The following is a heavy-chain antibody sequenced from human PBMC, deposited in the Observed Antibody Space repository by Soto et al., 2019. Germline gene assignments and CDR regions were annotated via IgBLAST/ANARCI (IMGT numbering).Heavy chain of an antibody. CDR1: GGSISSGGYY. CDR3: ARWVGATSFDY. CDR2: IYYIRST. J-gene: IGHJ4*02. D-gene: IGHD1-26*01. V-gene: IGHV4-31*03. Sequence: QVQLQESGPGLVKPSQTLSLTCTVSGGSISSGGYYWSWIRQHPGKGLEWIGYIYYIRSTYYNPSLTSRMTISLDTSKNQFSLKLTSVTAANTAVYSCARWVGATSFDYWGQGTMDIVSS.